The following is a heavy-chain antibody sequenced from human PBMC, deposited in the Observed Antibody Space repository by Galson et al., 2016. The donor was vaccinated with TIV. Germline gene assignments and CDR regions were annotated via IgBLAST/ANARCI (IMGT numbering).Heavy chain of an antibody. CDR3: ARGNDPGATYSLDY. CDR2: IKQDGSEK. CDR1: GFTFSGSW. D-gene: IGHD1-1*01. J-gene: IGHJ4*02. Sequence: CAASGFTFSGSWMSWVRQAPGKGLEWVANIKQDGSEKYYVNSVKGRFTISRDNAKNSLYLQMNSLRAEDTAVYYCARGNDPGATYSLDYWGQGTLVTVSS. V-gene: IGHV3-7*01.